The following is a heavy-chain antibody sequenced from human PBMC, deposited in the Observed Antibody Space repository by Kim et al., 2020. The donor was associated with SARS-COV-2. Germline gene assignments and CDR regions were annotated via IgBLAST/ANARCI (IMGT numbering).Heavy chain of an antibody. Sequence: GGSLRLSCAASGFTFSCYAMHWVRQAPGKGLEWVAVISYDGSNKYYADSVKGRFTISRDNSKNTLYLQMNSLRAEDTAVYYCARGVKGNYYYGMDVWGRGNTVTVSS. V-gene: IGHV3-30-3*01. CDR3: ARGVKGNYYYGMDV. CDR1: GFTFSCYA. J-gene: IGHJ6*02. CDR2: ISYDGSNK. D-gene: IGHD3-22*01.